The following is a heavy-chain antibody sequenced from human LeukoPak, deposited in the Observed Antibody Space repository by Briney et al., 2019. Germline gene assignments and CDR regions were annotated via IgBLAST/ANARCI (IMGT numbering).Heavy chain of an antibody. Sequence: GGSLRLSCAASGFTFSNYCMTWVRQAPGKGLEWVANIKQDGSEKYYLDSVKGRFTISRDNAKKSLYLQMNSLRAEDTAVYYCARDLMVRGVCDYWGQGTLVTVSS. V-gene: IGHV3-7*01. J-gene: IGHJ4*02. CDR3: ARDLMVRGVCDY. CDR1: GFTFSNYC. D-gene: IGHD3-10*01. CDR2: IKQDGSEK.